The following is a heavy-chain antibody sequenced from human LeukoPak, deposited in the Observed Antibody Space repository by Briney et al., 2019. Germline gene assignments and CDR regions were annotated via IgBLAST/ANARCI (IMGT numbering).Heavy chain of an antibody. CDR3: ARSPYRSGSYCDY. V-gene: IGHV3-30*04. J-gene: IGHJ4*02. CDR1: GFTFSSYA. D-gene: IGHD3-10*01. CDR2: ISYDGSNK. Sequence: PGGSLRLSCAASGFTFSSYAMHSVRQAPGKGLEWVAVISYDGSNKYYADSVKGRFIISRDNSKNTLYLQMNSLRAEDTAVYYCARSPYRSGSYCDYWGQGTLVTVSS.